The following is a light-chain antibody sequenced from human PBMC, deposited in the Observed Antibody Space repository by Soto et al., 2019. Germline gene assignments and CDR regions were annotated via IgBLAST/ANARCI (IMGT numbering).Light chain of an antibody. J-gene: IGLJ1*01. CDR3: QCYDSSLSRV. CDR1: SSNIGAGYD. Sequence: QSVLTQSPSVSGAPGQRVNISCTGSSSNIGAGYDVHWYQQLPGTAPKLLIYGNKNRPSGVPDRFSASKSGTSASLAIAGLQAEDEADYYCQCYDSSLSRVFGTGTKLTVL. V-gene: IGLV1-40*01. CDR2: GNK.